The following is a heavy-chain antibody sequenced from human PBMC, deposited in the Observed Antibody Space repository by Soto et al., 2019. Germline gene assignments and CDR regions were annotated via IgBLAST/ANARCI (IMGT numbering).Heavy chain of an antibody. CDR2: IWYDGSNK. CDR1: GFTFSSYG. Sequence: QVQLVESGGGVVQPGRSLRLSCAASGFTFSSYGMHWVRQAPGKGLEWVAVIWYDGSNKYYADSVKGRFTISRDNSKNTLYLQMNSLRAEDTAVYYCARDQVAHSNTYYGSGSYYPLGYYGMDVWGQGTTVTVSS. CDR3: ARDQVAHSNTYYGSGSYYPLGYYGMDV. J-gene: IGHJ6*02. D-gene: IGHD3-10*01. V-gene: IGHV3-33*01.